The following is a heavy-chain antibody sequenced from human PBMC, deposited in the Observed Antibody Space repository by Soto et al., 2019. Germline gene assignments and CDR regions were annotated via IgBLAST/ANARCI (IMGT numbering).Heavy chain of an antibody. V-gene: IGHV1-69*01. CDR2: IIPIFGTA. CDR3: GVVPAVIVGGGIYYYYGMDV. J-gene: IGHJ6*02. D-gene: IGHD2-2*02. CDR1: GGTFSSYA. Sequence: QVQLVQSGAEVKKPGSSVKVSCKASGGTFSSYAISWVRQAPGQGLEWMGGIIPIFGTANYAQKFQGRVKITVEGYTSTAYMGLSSLRSEDTAVYYCGVVPAVIVGGGIYYYYGMDVWGQGTTVTVSS.